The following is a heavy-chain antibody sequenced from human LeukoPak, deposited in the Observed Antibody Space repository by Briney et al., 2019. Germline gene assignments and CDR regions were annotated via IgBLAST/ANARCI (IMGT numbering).Heavy chain of an antibody. D-gene: IGHD4-23*01. V-gene: IGHV4-34*01. Sequence: SETLSLTCAVYGGSFSGYYWSWIRQPPGKGLEWIGEINHSGSTNYNPSLKSRVTISVDTSKNQFSLKLSSVTAADTAVYYCARVDYGGTAAYWGQGTLVTVSS. CDR2: INHSGST. J-gene: IGHJ4*02. CDR3: ARVDYGGTAAY. CDR1: GGSFSGYY.